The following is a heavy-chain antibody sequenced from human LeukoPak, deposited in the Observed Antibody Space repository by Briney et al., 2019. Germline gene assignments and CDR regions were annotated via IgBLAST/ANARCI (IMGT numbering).Heavy chain of an antibody. J-gene: IGHJ4*02. CDR3: ARRGYSYGPFDY. V-gene: IGHV4-61*05. D-gene: IGHD5-18*01. CDR1: GGSISSSSYY. Sequence: SETLSLTCTVSGGSISSSSYYWSWIRQPPGKGLGWIGYIYYSGSTNYNPSLKSRVTISVDTSKNQFSLKLSSVTAADTAVYYCARRGYSYGPFDYWGQGTLVTVSS. CDR2: IYYSGST.